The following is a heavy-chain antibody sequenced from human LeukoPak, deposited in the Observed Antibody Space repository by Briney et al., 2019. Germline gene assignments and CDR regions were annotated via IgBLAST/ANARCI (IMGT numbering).Heavy chain of an antibody. D-gene: IGHD3-3*01. CDR2: ISAYNGNT. V-gene: IGHV1-18*01. J-gene: IGHJ4*02. CDR1: GYTFTNYG. Sequence: ASVKVSCKASGYTFTNYGISWVRQAPGQGLEWMGWISAYNGNTNYAQKLQGGVTMTTDTSTSTAYMELRSLRSDDTAVYYCARDIGITIFGVVQPFDYWGQGTLVTVSS. CDR3: ARDIGITIFGVVQPFDY.